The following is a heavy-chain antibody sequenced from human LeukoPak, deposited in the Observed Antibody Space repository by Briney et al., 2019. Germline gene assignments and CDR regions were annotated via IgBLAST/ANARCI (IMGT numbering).Heavy chain of an antibody. CDR2: IYTSGST. Sequence: SQTLSLTCTVSGGSISSGSYYWSWIRQPAGKGLEWIGRIYTSGSTNYNPSLKSRVTISVDTSKNQFSLKLSSVTAADTAVYYCARERAVRGVIKKVDAFDIWGQGTMVTVSS. V-gene: IGHV4-61*02. CDR3: ARERAVRGVIKKVDAFDI. CDR1: GGSISSGSYY. J-gene: IGHJ3*02. D-gene: IGHD3-10*01.